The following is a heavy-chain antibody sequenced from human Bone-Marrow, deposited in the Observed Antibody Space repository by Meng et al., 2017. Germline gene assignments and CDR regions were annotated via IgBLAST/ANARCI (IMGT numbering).Heavy chain of an antibody. D-gene: IGHD3-9*01. V-gene: IGHV1-2*02. Sequence: ASVKVSCKASGYTFTGYYMHWVRQAPGQGLEWMGWINPNSGGTNYAQKFQGGVTMTRDTSISTAYMELSRLRSDDTAVYYCARATGRKRRNVLRYFDWSPYYFDYWGQGTLVTVSS. J-gene: IGHJ4*02. CDR2: INPNSGGT. CDR1: GYTFTGYY. CDR3: ARATGRKRRNVLRYFDWSPYYFDY.